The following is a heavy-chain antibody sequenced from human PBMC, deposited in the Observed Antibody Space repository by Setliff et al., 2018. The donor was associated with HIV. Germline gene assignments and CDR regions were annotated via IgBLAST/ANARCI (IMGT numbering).Heavy chain of an antibody. D-gene: IGHD2-2*01. CDR1: GGSFSGYY. Sequence: PSETLSLTCAVYGGSFSGYYWSWIRQPPGKGLEWIGEINHSGSTNYNPSLKSRVTISVDTSKNQFSLKLGSVTAADTAVHYCARGRIRYCSSTSCYSSRYNWFDPWGQGTLVTVSS. J-gene: IGHJ5*02. CDR3: ARGRIRYCSSTSCYSSRYNWFDP. CDR2: INHSGST. V-gene: IGHV4-34*01.